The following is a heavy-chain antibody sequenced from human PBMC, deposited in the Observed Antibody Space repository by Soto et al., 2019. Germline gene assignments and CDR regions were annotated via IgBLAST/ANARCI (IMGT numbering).Heavy chain of an antibody. D-gene: IGHD6-19*01. CDR2: IKSKTDGGTT. Sequence: GGSLRLSCAASGFTFTNAWMNWVRQAPGKGLEWVGRIKSKTDGGTTDYAAPVKGRFTISRDDSKNTLYLQMNGLKTDDTAVYYCLKGRGWCGGKETLVTSPQ. V-gene: IGHV3-15*07. J-gene: IGHJ4*02. CDR1: GFTFTNAW. CDR3: LKGRGWC.